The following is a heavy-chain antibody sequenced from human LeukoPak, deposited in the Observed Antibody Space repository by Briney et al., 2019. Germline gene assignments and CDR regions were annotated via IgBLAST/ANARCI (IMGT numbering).Heavy chain of an antibody. V-gene: IGHV4-30-4*01. D-gene: IGHD5-24*01. J-gene: IGHJ4*02. CDR2: IYYSGST. CDR1: GVSISSGDYY. Sequence: SETLSLTCTVSGVSISSGDYYWSWIRQPPGKGLEWIGYIYYSGSTYYNPSLKSRVTISVDTSKNQFSLKLSSVTAADTAVYYCARVLMATGHSFDYWGQGTLVTVSS. CDR3: ARVLMATGHSFDY.